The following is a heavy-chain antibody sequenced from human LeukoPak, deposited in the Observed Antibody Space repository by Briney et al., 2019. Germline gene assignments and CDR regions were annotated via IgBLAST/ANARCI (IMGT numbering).Heavy chain of an antibody. V-gene: IGHV4-34*01. CDR2: INHSGST. J-gene: IGHJ4*02. CDR1: GGSFSGDY. CDR3: ARGSLDSSGWYSPFDY. D-gene: IGHD6-13*01. Sequence: SETLSLTCAVYGGSFSGDYWSWICHPPRKGLEWIGEINHSGSTNYNPSLKSRVTISVDTSKNQFSLKLSSVTAADTAVYYCARGSLDSSGWYSPFDYWGQGTLVTVSS.